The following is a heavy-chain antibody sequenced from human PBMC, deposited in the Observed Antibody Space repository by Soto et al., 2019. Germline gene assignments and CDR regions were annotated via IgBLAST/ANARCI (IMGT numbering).Heavy chain of an antibody. CDR1: GFTFSSCA. D-gene: IGHD3-3*01. CDR3: ARDKRDLRFLEWSYYFDY. J-gene: IGHJ4*02. Sequence: QVQLVESGGGVVQPGRSLRLSCAASGFTFSSCAMHWVRLAPGKGLECVAVISYDGSNKYYADSVKGRFTVSRDNSKNTLYLQVNSLRAEDTAVYYCARDKRDLRFLEWSYYFDYWGQGTLVTVSS. CDR2: ISYDGSNK. V-gene: IGHV3-30-3*01.